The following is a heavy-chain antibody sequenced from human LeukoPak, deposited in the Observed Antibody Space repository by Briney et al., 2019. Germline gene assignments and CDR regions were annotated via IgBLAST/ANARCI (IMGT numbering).Heavy chain of an antibody. D-gene: IGHD1-26*01. J-gene: IGHJ4*02. CDR1: GFTFSDHY. Sequence: GGSLRLSCAASGFTFSDHYMDWVRQAPGKGLEWVGRIRNKANSYTTQYAASVNGRFTISRDDSKNSLYLHMNSLKTEDTAVYFCARVRLGAPTRVFDYWGQASLVTVSS. V-gene: IGHV3-72*01. CDR2: IRNKANSYTT. CDR3: ARVRLGAPTRVFDY.